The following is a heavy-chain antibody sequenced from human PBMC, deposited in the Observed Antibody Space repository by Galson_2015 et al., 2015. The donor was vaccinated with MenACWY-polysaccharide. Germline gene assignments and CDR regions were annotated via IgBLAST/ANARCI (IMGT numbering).Heavy chain of an antibody. J-gene: IGHJ3*02. CDR3: ARDRGSYDALDI. Sequence: SLRLSCAASGLTFDNYQMNWVRQAPGKGLEWVSYISTSGITIYYADSVRGRFTISRDNAKNSLYLQMNSLRAEDTALYFCARDRGSYDALDIWGQGTMVTVSS. CDR2: ISTSGITI. V-gene: IGHV3-48*03. D-gene: IGHD1-26*01. CDR1: GLTFDNYQ.